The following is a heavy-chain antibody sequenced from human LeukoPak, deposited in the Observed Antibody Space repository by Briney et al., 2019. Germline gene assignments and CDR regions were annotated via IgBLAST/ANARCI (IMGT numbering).Heavy chain of an antibody. CDR1: GFPFSNYW. V-gene: IGHV3-7*01. CDR2: IKYDGSEI. CDR3: ARDSAKDIVVVPAAHAFDI. J-gene: IGHJ3*02. Sequence: PGGSLRLSCAASGFPFSNYWMTWVRQAPGKGLEWVEWVANIKYDGSEIYYIDSVKGRFTISRDNAKNSLYLQMNSLRAEDTAVYYCARDSAKDIVVVPAAHAFDIWGQGTMVTVSS. D-gene: IGHD2-2*01.